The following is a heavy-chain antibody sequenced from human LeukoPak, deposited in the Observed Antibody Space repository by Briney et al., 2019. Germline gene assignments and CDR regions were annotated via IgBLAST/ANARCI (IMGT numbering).Heavy chain of an antibody. CDR3: ARGGRITISRPYFY. J-gene: IGHJ4*02. CDR1: GGSFSGYY. CDR2: INHSGST. Sequence: PSETLSLTCAVYGGSFSGYYWSWIRQPPGKGLEWIGEINHSGSTNCNPSLKSRVTISVDTSKNQFSLELSSVTAADTAVYYCARGGRITISRPYFYWGQGTLVTVSS. D-gene: IGHD3-3*01. V-gene: IGHV4-34*01.